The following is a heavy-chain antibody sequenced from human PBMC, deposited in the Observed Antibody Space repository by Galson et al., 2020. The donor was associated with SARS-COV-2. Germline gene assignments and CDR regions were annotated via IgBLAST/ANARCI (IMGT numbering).Heavy chain of an antibody. V-gene: IGHV3-33*01. CDR2: IWYDGSNK. CDR1: GFTFSSYG. J-gene: IGHJ4*02. CDR3: ARDLALGHDSSGDFDY. D-gene: IGHD3-22*01. Sequence: GGSLRLSCAASGFTFSSYGMHWVRQAPGKGLEWVAVIWYDGSNKYYADSVKGRFTISRDNSKNTLYLQMNSLRAEDTAVYYCARDLALGHDSSGDFDYWGQGTLVTVSS.